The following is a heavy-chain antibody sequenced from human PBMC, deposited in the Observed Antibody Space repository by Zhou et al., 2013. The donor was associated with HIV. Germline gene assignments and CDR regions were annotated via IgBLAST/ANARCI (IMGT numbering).Heavy chain of an antibody. CDR3: ARAERLDHQMDV. Sequence: VQLQESGPGLVKPSETLSLTCTVPGGSIRSYYWTWIRQPAGKGLEWIGRIYTSGGTNYNPSLKSRVTMSVDTSKNQFSLKLTSVTAADTAVYYCARAERLDHQMDVWGKGTTVTVSS. CDR1: GGSIRSYY. V-gene: IGHV4-4*07. J-gene: IGHJ6*04. CDR2: IYTSGGT.